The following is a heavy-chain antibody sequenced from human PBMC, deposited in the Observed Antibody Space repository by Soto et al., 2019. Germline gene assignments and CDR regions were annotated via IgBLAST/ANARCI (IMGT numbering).Heavy chain of an antibody. J-gene: IGHJ4*02. CDR2: INGDGSST. CDR1: GFTFSSYW. Sequence: GGSLRLSCAASGFTFSSYWMHWVRQAPGKGLVWVSRINGDGSSTGYADSVKGRFTISRDNAKKTLYLQMNSLRVEDTALYYCGSFVSMVRGSIIDYWGQGTLVTVSS. D-gene: IGHD3-10*01. CDR3: GSFVSMVRGSIIDY. V-gene: IGHV3-74*01.